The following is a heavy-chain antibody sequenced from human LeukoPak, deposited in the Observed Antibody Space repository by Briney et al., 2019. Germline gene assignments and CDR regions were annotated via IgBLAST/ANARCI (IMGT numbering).Heavy chain of an antibody. J-gene: IGHJ4*02. CDR3: ATPLDYYNRSDSHQGGD. CDR1: GFSFNNYR. D-gene: IGHD3-22*01. CDR2: IKQDGSEK. V-gene: IGHV3-7*03. Sequence: GGSLRLSCVASGFSFNNYRMTWVRQAPGKGLEWAANIKQDGSEKQYVDSVKGRFAISRDNAKNSLYLQMNSLRAEDTAVYYCATPLDYYNRSDSHQGGDWGQGTLVTVSS.